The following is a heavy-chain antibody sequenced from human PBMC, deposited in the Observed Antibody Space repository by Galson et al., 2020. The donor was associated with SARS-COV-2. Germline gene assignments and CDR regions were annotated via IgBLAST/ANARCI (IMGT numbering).Heavy chain of an antibody. CDR3: ARLGGLWPLGAFDI. CDR1: GCSFTSYW. D-gene: IGHD3-16*01. Sequence: GESLKLSCKGSGCSFTSYWISWVRQMPGKGLEWMGRINPSDSYTNYSPSFQGHVTISADKSISTAYLQWSSLKASDTAMYYCARLGGLWPLGAFDIWGQGTMVTVSS. CDR2: INPSDSYT. J-gene: IGHJ3*02. V-gene: IGHV5-10-1*01.